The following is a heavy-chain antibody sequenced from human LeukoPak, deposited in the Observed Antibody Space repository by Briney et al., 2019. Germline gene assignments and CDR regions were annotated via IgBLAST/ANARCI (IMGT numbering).Heavy chain of an antibody. J-gene: IGHJ5*02. V-gene: IGHV1-69*05. CDR3: ARGLSPYSSSSYNWFDP. Sequence: SVKVSCKASGGTFSSYAISWVRQAPGQGLEWMGGIIPIFGTANYAQKFQGRVTITTDESTSTAYMELSSLRSEDTAVYYCARGLSPYSSSSYNWFDPWGQGTLVTVSS. CDR1: GGTFSSYA. CDR2: IIPIFGTA. D-gene: IGHD6-6*01.